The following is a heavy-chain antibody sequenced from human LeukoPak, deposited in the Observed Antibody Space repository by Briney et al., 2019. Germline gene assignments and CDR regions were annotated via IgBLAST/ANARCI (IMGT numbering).Heavy chain of an antibody. D-gene: IGHD4-23*01. CDR3: ARQTTVATDF. CDR1: GFSFSHFG. CDR2: IYYDGTNR. Sequence: PGGSLRLSCTASGFSFSHFGMHWVRQAPGKGLEWVTLIYYDGTNRYYADSVKGRFTVSRDNSNNTVYLQMNSLRVEDTAVCYCARQTTVATDFWGQGTLVTVSS. J-gene: IGHJ4*02. V-gene: IGHV3-33*01.